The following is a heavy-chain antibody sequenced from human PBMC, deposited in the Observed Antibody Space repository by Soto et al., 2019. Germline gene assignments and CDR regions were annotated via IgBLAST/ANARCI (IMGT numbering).Heavy chain of an antibody. CDR3: ARGRPAAMRQYYYGMDV. CDR2: LDHSGST. D-gene: IGHD2-2*01. CDR1: GGSFSGYY. Sequence: QVQLQQWGAGLLKPSETLSLTCGVYGGSFSGYYWTWIRQPPGKGLEWIGELDHSGSTNYNPSLKSRVTISVDTSKNQFSLRLTSVTAADTAVYYCARGRPAAMRQYYYGMDVWGQATTVTVSS. J-gene: IGHJ6*02. V-gene: IGHV4-34*01.